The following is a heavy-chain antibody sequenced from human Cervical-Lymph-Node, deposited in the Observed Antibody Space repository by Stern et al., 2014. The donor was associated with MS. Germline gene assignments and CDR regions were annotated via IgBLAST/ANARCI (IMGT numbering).Heavy chain of an antibody. V-gene: IGHV4-4*07. CDR3: ARHLRGAYDSSAYDY. CDR1: GGSISSYY. CDR2: IYTNGDT. J-gene: IGHJ4*02. Sequence: QVQLQESGPGLVKPSETLSLTCTVSGGSISSYYWSWIRQPAGKGLEWIGRIYTNGDTNYNPPLKSRVTMSVATSPNQISPNLSSVTAADTAVYYCARHLRGAYDSSAYDYWGQGTLVTVSS. D-gene: IGHD3-22*01.